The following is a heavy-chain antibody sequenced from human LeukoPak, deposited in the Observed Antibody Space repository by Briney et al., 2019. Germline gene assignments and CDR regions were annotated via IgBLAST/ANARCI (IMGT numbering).Heavy chain of an antibody. V-gene: IGHV4-39*01. Sequence: SETLSLTCTVSGGSISSSSYYWGWIRQPPRKGLEWIGSIYYSGSTYYNPSLKSRVTISVDTSKNQFSLKLSSVTAADTAVYYCARQGTRAGFFDYWGQGTLVTVSS. CDR1: GGSISSSSYY. CDR3: ARQGTRAGFFDY. D-gene: IGHD3-10*01. CDR2: IYYSGST. J-gene: IGHJ4*02.